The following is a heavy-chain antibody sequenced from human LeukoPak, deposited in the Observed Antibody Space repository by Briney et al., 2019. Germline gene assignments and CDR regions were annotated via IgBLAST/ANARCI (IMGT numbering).Heavy chain of an antibody. CDR3: SRALVGGTNYFDP. D-gene: IGHD1-26*01. Sequence: GGSLRLSCAASGFTFSTYGMHWVRQAPGKGLEWVAVISYDGRSKYYADSVRGRFTISRDNAKNSLYLQMNSLRADDTAAYYCSRALVGGTNYFDPWGQGTLVTVSS. CDR1: GFTFSTYG. CDR2: ISYDGRSK. J-gene: IGHJ5*02. V-gene: IGHV3-30*03.